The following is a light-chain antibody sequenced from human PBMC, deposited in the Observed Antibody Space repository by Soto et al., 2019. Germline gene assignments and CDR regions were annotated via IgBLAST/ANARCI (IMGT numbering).Light chain of an antibody. CDR2: DAS. V-gene: IGKV3-15*01. CDR1: QSVRSN. J-gene: IGKJ4*01. CDR3: QQYNNLPLT. Sequence: EIVMTQSPATLSVSPGERATLSCRASQSVRSNLAWYQQKRGQAPRLHIYDASTRATGIPARLSGSGSGTEFSLTISSLQSEDFAVYYCQQYNNLPLTFGGGTKVEIK.